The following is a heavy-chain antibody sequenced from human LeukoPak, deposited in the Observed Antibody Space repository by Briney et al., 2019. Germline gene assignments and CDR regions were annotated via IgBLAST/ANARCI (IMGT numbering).Heavy chain of an antibody. CDR3: ATLRWDDGFDI. D-gene: IGHD4-23*01. V-gene: IGHV4-4*07. Sequence: SETLSLTCTVRGSTSSDYWSWIRQPAGKGLEWIGRVYATGSTSYNPSLKSRVTMSVDTSKNQFSLKLNSVTAADTAVYYCATLRWDDGFDIWGQGTMVTVSS. CDR2: VYATGST. CDR1: GSTSSDY. J-gene: IGHJ3*02.